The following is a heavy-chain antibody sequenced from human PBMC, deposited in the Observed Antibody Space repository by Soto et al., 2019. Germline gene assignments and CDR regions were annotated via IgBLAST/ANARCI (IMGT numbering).Heavy chain of an antibody. CDR2: ISSSSSYI. CDR3: ARPIERVVYDILTLHTHYYGMDV. J-gene: IGHJ6*02. Sequence: PGGSLRLSCAASGFTFSSYSMNCVRQAPGKGLEWVSSISSSSSYIYYADSVKGRFTISRDNAKNSLYLQMNSLRAEDTAVYYCARPIERVVYDILTLHTHYYGMDVWGQGTTVTVSS. V-gene: IGHV3-21*01. D-gene: IGHD3-9*01. CDR1: GFTFSSYS.